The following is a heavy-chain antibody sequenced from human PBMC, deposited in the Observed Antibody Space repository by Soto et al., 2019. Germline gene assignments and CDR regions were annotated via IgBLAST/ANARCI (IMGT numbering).Heavy chain of an antibody. D-gene: IGHD3-10*01. Sequence: QVQLQESGPGLVKPSQTLSLTCTVSGGSISSGGYYWSWIRQHPGKGLEWIGYIYYSGSTYYNPSLQSRVTISVGTSTNPFSLRLSSVTAAATAVYYCARVFGFGGMDVWGQGTTVTVSS. J-gene: IGHJ6*02. V-gene: IGHV4-31*03. CDR2: IYYSGST. CDR1: GGSISSGGYY. CDR3: ARVFGFGGMDV.